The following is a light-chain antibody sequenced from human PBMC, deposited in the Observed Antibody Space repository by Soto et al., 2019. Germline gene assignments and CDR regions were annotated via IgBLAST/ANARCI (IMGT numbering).Light chain of an antibody. V-gene: IGKV1-39*01. CDR1: QSISSY. CDR3: QQSYSTPIT. Sequence: DIQMTQSPSSLSASVGDRVTITCRASQSISSYLNCYQQKPGKAPKLLIYAASSLQSGVPSRFSGSGSGTDLTLTISSLQPEDFATYYCQQSYSTPITLGPGTRLEIQ. J-gene: IGKJ5*01. CDR2: AAS.